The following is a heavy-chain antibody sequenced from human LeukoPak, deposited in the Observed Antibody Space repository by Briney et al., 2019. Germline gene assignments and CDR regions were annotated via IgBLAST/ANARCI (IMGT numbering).Heavy chain of an antibody. CDR2: IYYSGST. V-gene: IGHV4-59*01. D-gene: IGHD3-3*01. CDR3: ARDSGFWSGYYYYYGMDV. J-gene: IGHJ6*02. CDR1: GGSISSYY. Sequence: SETLSLTCTVSGGSISSYYWSWIRQPPGKGLEWIGYIYYSGSTNYNPSLKSRVTISVDTSKNQFSLKLSSVTAADTAVYYCARDSGFWSGYYYYYGMDVWGRGTTVTVSS.